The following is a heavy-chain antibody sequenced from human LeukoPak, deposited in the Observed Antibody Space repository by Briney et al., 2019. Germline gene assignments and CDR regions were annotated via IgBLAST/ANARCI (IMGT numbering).Heavy chain of an antibody. CDR2: INPNSGGT. J-gene: IGHJ6*03. CDR1: GYTFTGYY. CDR3: ARDSRFLEWLVDYYYYMDV. D-gene: IGHD3-3*01. V-gene: IGHV1-2*02. Sequence: ASVKVSCKASGYTFTGYYMHWVRQAPGQGLEWMGWINPNSGGTNYAQKFQGRVTMTRDTSISTAYMELSRLRSDDTAVYYCARDSRFLEWLVDYYYYMDVWGKGTTVTVSS.